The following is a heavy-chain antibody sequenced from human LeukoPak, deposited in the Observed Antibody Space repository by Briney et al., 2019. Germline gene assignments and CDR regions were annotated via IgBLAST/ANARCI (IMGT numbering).Heavy chain of an antibody. CDR3: ARPLVGAALDY. V-gene: IGHV3-7*02. D-gene: IGHD1-26*01. Sequence: PGGSLRLSCAASGFTFSSYWMSWVRQAPGKGLQWVANINQDGSEKYYVDSVKGRFTIFRDNSKNTLHLQMNSLRAEDTAVYYCARPLVGAALDYWGQGTLVTVSS. CDR1: GFTFSSYW. J-gene: IGHJ4*02. CDR2: INQDGSEK.